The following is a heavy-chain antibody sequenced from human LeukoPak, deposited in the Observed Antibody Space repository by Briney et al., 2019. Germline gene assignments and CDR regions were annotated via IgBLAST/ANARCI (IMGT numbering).Heavy chain of an antibody. D-gene: IGHD6-19*01. Sequence: GGSLRLSCAASGFTVSSYSMNWVRQAPGKGLEWVSYISSSSSTIYYADSVKGRFTIPRDNAKNSLYLQMNSLRAEDTAVYYCARDYLSGADVWGKGTTVTVSS. CDR1: GFTVSSYS. V-gene: IGHV3-48*01. CDR2: ISSSSSTI. CDR3: ARDYLSGADV. J-gene: IGHJ6*04.